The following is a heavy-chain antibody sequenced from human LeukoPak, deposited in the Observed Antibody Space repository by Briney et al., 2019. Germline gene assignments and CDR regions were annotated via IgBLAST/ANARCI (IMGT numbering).Heavy chain of an antibody. J-gene: IGHJ4*02. D-gene: IGHD6-13*01. CDR1: GGSISSSSYY. Sequence: SEALSLTCTVSGGSISSSSYYWGWIRQPPGKGLEWIGSIYYSGSTYYNPSLKSRVTISVDTSKNQFSLKLSSVTAADTAVYYCARDPIAEPEYSSSWQAPFDYWGQGTLVTVSS. CDR2: IYYSGST. V-gene: IGHV4-39*07. CDR3: ARDPIAEPEYSSSWQAPFDY.